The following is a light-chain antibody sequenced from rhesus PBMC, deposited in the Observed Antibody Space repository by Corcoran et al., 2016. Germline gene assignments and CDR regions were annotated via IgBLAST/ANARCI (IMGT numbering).Light chain of an antibody. Sequence: EIVMTQSPATLSLSPGERATLSCRASQSVSSYLAWYQQKPGKAPRLLIYGASSRATGIPDRFSGSGSGTDFTLTISSLEPEDFAVYYCQETSNLYSFGQGTKVEIK. V-gene: IGKV3-31*02. CDR3: QETSNLYS. CDR2: GAS. CDR1: QSVSSY. J-gene: IGKJ2*01.